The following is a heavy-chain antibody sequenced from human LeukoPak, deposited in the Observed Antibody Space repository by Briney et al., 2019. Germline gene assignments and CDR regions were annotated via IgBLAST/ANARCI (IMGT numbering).Heavy chain of an antibody. CDR1: GGSFTGYY. D-gene: IGHD3-10*01. Sequence: PSETLSLTCSVYGGSFTGYYWSWIRQPPGRGLEWIGEIHHRGSTNYNPSLKSRVTISIGTSKNQFSLKLSSVTAADTALYYCARALQNYYVSRTYPGYCGQGTLVTVSS. J-gene: IGHJ4*02. CDR2: IHHRGST. CDR3: ARALQNYYVSRTYPGY. V-gene: IGHV4-34*01.